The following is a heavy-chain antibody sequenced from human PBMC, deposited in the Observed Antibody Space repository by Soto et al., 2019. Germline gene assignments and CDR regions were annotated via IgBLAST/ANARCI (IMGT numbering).Heavy chain of an antibody. V-gene: IGHV3-23*01. Sequence: GGSLRLSCAASGFTFSSYAMSWVRQAPGKGLEWVSAISGSGGSTYYADSVKGRFTISRDNSKNTLYLQMNSLRAEDTAVYYCAKDASIVVVIAMYFDYWGQGTLVTVSS. CDR3: AKDASIVVVIAMYFDY. CDR1: GFTFSSYA. CDR2: ISGSGGST. J-gene: IGHJ4*02. D-gene: IGHD2-21*01.